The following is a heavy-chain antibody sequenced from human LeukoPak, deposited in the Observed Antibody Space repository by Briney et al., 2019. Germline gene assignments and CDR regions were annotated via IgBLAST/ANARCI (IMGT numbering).Heavy chain of an antibody. CDR3: ATRTMVRGVIMVY. D-gene: IGHD3-10*01. CDR2: IKRDGSDK. CDR1: GFTFSSYW. V-gene: IGHV3-7*01. Sequence: PGGSLRLSCAASGFTFSSYWMTWVRQAPGKGLEWVANIKRDGSDKYYVGSVDGRFTISRDNAKNSLYLQMNSLRAEDTAVYYCATRTMVRGVIMVYWGQGTLVTVSS. J-gene: IGHJ4*02.